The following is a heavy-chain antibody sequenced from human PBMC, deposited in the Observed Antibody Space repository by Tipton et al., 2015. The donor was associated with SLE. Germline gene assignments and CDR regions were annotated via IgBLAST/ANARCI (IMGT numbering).Heavy chain of an antibody. D-gene: IGHD1-26*01. CDR1: GFTFSNYW. CDR3: ARAIVGADY. Sequence: SLRLSCAASGFTFSNYWMSWVRQAPGKGLEWVANIKQDGTEKYYVDSVKGRFTISRDNAKNSLYLQMNSLRAEDTAVYYCARAIVGADYWGQGTLVTVSS. J-gene: IGHJ4*02. CDR2: IKQDGTEK. V-gene: IGHV3-7*02.